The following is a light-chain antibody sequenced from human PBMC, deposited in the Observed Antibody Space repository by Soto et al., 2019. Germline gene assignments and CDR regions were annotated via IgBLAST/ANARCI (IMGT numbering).Light chain of an antibody. V-gene: IGKV1-8*01. J-gene: IGKJ3*01. CDR3: QQYSTYPFT. CDR1: QGVSSY. Sequence: ATRMTQSPSSFSASTGDRVNITCRADQGVSSYLAWYQQNTGRAPKLLIYAASTLQSGVPSTFSGSASGTDCTLTISSLQSEDFTTYFCQQYSTYPFTFGPGTKVDVK. CDR2: AAS.